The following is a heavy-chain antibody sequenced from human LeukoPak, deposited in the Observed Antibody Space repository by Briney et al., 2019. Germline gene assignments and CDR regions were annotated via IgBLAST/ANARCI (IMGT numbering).Heavy chain of an antibody. D-gene: IGHD1-26*01. J-gene: IGHJ6*03. V-gene: IGHV3-30*02. CDR1: GFTFSSYG. CDR3: ARGVGQLSPSYYYYMDV. Sequence: PGGSLRLSRAASGFTFSSYGMHWVRQAPGKGLEWVAFIRYDGSNKYYADSVKGRFTISRDNSKNTLYLQMNSLRAEDTAVYYCARGVGQLSPSYYYYMDVWGKGTTVTVSS. CDR2: IRYDGSNK.